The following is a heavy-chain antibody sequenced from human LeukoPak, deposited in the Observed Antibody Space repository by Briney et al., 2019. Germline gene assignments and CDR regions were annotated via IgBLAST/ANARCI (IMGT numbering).Heavy chain of an antibody. CDR2: IYSGGST. J-gene: IGHJ6*02. D-gene: IGHD3-22*01. CDR3: ARAPGHYDSSGYPTGAYYYGMDV. CDR1: GFTVSSNY. V-gene: IGHV3-53*01. Sequence: GGSLRLSCAASGFTVSSNYMSWVRQAPGKGLEWVSVIYSGGSTYYADSVKGRFTISRDNSKNTLYLQMNSLRAEDTAVYYCARAPGHYDSSGYPTGAYYYGMDVWGQGTTVTVSS.